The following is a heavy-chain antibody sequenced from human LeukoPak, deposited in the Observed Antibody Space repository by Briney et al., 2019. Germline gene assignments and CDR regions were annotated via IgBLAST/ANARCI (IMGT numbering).Heavy chain of an antibody. CDR2: ISSAGTSI. CDR3: VKDRRNDWNVPDH. D-gene: IGHD1-1*01. V-gene: IGHV3-48*01. Sequence: PGGSLRLSCAASGFTFSSYSMNWVRQAPGKGPEWVSSISSAGTSIFYADSVKGRFTISRDNAKNSLYLQMSGLRAEDTALYYCVKDRRNDWNVPDHWGQGILVTVSS. J-gene: IGHJ4*02. CDR1: GFTFSSYS.